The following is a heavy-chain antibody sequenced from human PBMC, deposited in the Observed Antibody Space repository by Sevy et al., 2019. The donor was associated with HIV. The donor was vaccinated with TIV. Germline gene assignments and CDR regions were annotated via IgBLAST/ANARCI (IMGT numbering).Heavy chain of an antibody. CDR2: INSDGSST. J-gene: IGHJ6*02. V-gene: IGHV3-74*01. CDR1: GFTFSSYW. D-gene: IGHD5-18*01. Sequence: GGSLRLSCAASGFTFSSYWMHWVRQAPGKGLVWVSRINSDGSSTSYSDSVKGRFTISRDNAKNTLYLQMNSLRAEDTAVYYCAREGYSYGYRDYYYGMDVWGQGTTVTVSS. CDR3: AREGYSYGYRDYYYGMDV.